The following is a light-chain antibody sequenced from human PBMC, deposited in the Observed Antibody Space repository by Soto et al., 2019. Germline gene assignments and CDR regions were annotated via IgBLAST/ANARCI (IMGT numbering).Light chain of an antibody. CDR2: DVS. J-gene: IGLJ1*01. CDR3: SSYTSSNTYV. V-gene: IGLV2-14*01. CDR1: SSEVGGYNY. Sequence: QSVLTQPASVSGAPGPAITISCTGNSSEVGGYNYVSWYQQHPGKAPKLMIYDVSNRPSGISNRFSGSKSGNTASLTISGLQAEDEADYYCSSYTSSNTYVFGTGTKVTVL.